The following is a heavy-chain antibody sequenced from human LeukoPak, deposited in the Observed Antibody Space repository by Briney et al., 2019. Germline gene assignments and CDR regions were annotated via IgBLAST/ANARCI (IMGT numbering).Heavy chain of an antibody. Sequence: GGSLRLSCAASGFTFSSYSMNWVRQAPGKGLEWVSSISGSSSYIYYADSVKGRFTISRHNAKNSLYLQMNSLTAEDTAVHYCVRAHHPGGWFDPWGQGTLVTVSS. CDR2: ISGSSSYI. J-gene: IGHJ5*02. CDR1: GFTFSSYS. D-gene: IGHD3-10*01. V-gene: IGHV3-21*01. CDR3: VRAHHPGGWFDP.